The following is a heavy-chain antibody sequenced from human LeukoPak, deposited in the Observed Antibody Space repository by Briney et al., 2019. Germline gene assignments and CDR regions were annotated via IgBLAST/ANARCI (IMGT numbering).Heavy chain of an antibody. D-gene: IGHD5-12*01. CDR1: GFAFGSYA. V-gene: IGHV3-30-3*01. CDR3: TTDSGYEY. J-gene: IGHJ4*02. CDR2: ISHDGDNT. Sequence: PGTSLRLSCAASGFAFGSYAMHWVRQAPGRGLEWVAVISHDGDNTNSGESVRGRFTLSRDNLKNTLHLQMNSLRGEDTALYYCTTDSGYEYWGQGTLVTVSS.